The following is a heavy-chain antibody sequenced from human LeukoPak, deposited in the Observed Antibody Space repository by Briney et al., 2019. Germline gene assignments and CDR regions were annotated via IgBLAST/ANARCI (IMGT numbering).Heavy chain of an antibody. Sequence: SQTLSLTCAISGDSDSSNSAAWNWIRRSPSRGLEWLGRTYYRSKWYNKYTVSVKSRISISADTSNNQFSLQLTSVPPEDTAVYYCARSLPATVGNWLDPWGQGTLVIVSS. J-gene: IGHJ5*02. CDR3: ARSLPATVGNWLDP. D-gene: IGHD2-2*01. CDR2: TYYRSKWYN. CDR1: GDSDSSNSAA. V-gene: IGHV6-1*01.